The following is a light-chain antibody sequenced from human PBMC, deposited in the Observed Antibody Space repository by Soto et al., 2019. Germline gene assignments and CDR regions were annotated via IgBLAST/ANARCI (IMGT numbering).Light chain of an antibody. J-gene: IGLJ1*01. CDR3: SSYTTSSTLV. CDR2: DVS. CDR1: SSDVGGYDY. V-gene: IGLV2-14*03. Sequence: SALPQPASVSGSPGQSITVSCTGTSSDVGGYDYVSWYQHHPGKAPKLMIYDVSYRPSGVSNRFSGSKSGNTASLTISGLQAEDEADYYCSSYTTSSTLVFGTGTKVTVL.